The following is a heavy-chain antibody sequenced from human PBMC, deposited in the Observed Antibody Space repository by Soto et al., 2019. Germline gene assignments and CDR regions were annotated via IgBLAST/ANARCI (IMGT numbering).Heavy chain of an antibody. Sequence: QVQLVESGGGVVQPGRSLRLSCAASGFTFSSYAMHWVRQAPGKGLEWVAVISYDGSNKYYADSVKGRFTISRDNSKNTLYLQMNSLRAEDTAVYYCAREYDIVLMVYALDYCGQGTLVTVSS. CDR1: GFTFSSYA. CDR2: ISYDGSNK. J-gene: IGHJ4*02. V-gene: IGHV3-30-3*01. D-gene: IGHD2-8*01. CDR3: AREYDIVLMVYALDY.